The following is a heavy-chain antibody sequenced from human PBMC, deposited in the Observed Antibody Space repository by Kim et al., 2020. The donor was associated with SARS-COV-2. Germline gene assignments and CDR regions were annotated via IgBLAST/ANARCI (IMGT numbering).Heavy chain of an antibody. V-gene: IGHV3-9*01. J-gene: IGHJ4*02. CDR3: TRDRVPGGADY. CDR1: GFKFERFA. CDR2: LSLDSDRI. D-gene: IGHD3-10*01. Sequence: GGSLRLSCEMSGFKFERFAVHWVRQPPGKGLEWVSGLSLDSDRIGYADSVKGRFTVSRDKAKDTLYLQMNSLRIEDTAFYYCTRDRVPGGADYCGQGTLVTVSS.